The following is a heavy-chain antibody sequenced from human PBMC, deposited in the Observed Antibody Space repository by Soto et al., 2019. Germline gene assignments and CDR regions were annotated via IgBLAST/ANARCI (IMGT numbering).Heavy chain of an antibody. Sequence: DVQLVESGGGLVQPGGSLRLSCAASGFTFSNSWMHLVRQVSGKGLEWVSRINADGTSTSYADSVKGRFTISRDNAKNTLYLHVNSLRAEDTAVYYCVKVLARGVGVPRFYFDSWGQGALVTVSS. V-gene: IGHV3-74*01. CDR1: GFTFSNSW. J-gene: IGHJ4*02. D-gene: IGHD2-2*01. CDR2: INADGTST. CDR3: VKVLARGVGVPRFYFDS.